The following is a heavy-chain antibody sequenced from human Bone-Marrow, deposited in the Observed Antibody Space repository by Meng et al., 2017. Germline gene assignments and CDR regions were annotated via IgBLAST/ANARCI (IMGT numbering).Heavy chain of an antibody. CDR2: IYYSGST. V-gene: IGHV4-31*01. CDR3: ARANVNYGVVDP. D-gene: IGHD3-10*01. Sequence: VQLQEPGPGLVKPSPTLSLTCTVSGGSISSGGYYWSWIRQHPGKGLEWIGYIYYSGSTCYNPSLKSLVTISVDTSKNQFSLKLSSVTAADTAVYYCARANVNYGVVDPWGQGTLVTVSS. CDR1: GGSISSGGYY. J-gene: IGHJ5*02.